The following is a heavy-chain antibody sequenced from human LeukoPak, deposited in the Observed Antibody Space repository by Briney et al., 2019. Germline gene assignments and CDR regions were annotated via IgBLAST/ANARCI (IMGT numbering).Heavy chain of an antibody. CDR1: GFTFSSYG. CDR2: ISYDGSNK. J-gene: IGHJ4*02. D-gene: IGHD3-22*01. CDR3: AKGGRYYDSSGYLPNYYFDY. V-gene: IGHV3-30*18. Sequence: PGRSLRLSCAASGFTFSSYGMHWVRQAPGKGLGWVAVISYDGSNKYYADSVKGRFTISRDNSKNTLYLQMNSLRAEDTAVYYCAKGGRYYDSSGYLPNYYFDYWGQGTLVTVSS.